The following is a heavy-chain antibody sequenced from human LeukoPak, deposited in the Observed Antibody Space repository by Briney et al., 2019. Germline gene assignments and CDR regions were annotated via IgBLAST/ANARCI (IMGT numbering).Heavy chain of an antibody. CDR3: ARVGYSSSSGAFDI. D-gene: IGHD6-6*01. CDR2: IYYSGST. Sequence: PSETLSLTCTVSGGYISSYYWSWIRQPPGKGLEWIGYIYYSGSTNYNPSLKSRVTISVDTSKNQFSLKLSSVTAADTAVYYCARVGYSSSSGAFDIWGQGTMVTVSS. V-gene: IGHV4-59*01. CDR1: GGYISSYY. J-gene: IGHJ3*02.